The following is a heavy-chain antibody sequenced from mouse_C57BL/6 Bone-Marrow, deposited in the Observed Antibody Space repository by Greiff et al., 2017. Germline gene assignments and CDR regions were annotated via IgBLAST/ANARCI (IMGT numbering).Heavy chain of an antibody. J-gene: IGHJ3*01. V-gene: IGHV3-6*01. D-gene: IGHD2-12*01. Sequence: EVKLVESGPGLVKPSQSLSLTCSVTGYSITSGYYWNWIRQFPGNKLEWMGYISYDGSNNYNPSLKNRISITRDTSTNQFFLKLNSVTTEDTAAYYCARNDDGFAYWGQGTLVTVSA. CDR3: ARNDDGFAY. CDR2: ISYDGSN. CDR1: GYSITSGYY.